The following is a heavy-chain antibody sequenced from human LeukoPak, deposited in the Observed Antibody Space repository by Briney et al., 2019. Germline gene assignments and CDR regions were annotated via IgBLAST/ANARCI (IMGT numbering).Heavy chain of an antibody. CDR1: GFTFSSYA. J-gene: IGHJ4*02. Sequence: PGGSLRLSCAASGFTFSSYAMSWVRQAPGKGLEWVSAISGSGGSTYYADSVKGRFTISRDNSKNTLYLQMNSLRAEDTAVYYCAKTSGRYYYDSSGPEAYFDYWGQGTLVTVSS. CDR2: ISGSGGST. D-gene: IGHD3-22*01. V-gene: IGHV3-23*01. CDR3: AKTSGRYYYDSSGPEAYFDY.